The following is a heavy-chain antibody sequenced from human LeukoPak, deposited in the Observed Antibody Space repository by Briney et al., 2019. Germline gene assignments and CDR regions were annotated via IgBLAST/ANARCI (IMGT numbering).Heavy chain of an antibody. V-gene: IGHV4-39*07. D-gene: IGHD3-10*01. CDR2: XYYSGST. Sequence: SETLSLTCTVSGGSISSSSYYWGWIRQPPGKGLEWIGXXYYSGSTYYNPSXKSRVTISVDTSKNQFSLKLSSVTAADTAVYYXAADXXSGSXXDXFDIWGQGTMVTVSS. CDR1: GGSISSSSYY. J-gene: IGHJ3*02. CDR3: AADXXSGSXXDXFDI.